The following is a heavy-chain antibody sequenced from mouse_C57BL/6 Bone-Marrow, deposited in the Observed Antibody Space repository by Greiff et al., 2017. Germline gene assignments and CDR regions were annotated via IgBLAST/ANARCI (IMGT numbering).Heavy chain of an antibody. Sequence: QVQLQQPGAELVKPGASVTLSCKASGYTFTSYWMHWVKQKPGQGLEWIGMIHPNSGSTNYNEKFKSKATLTVDKSSSTAYMQLSSLTSEDSAVYYGERHLPYWYFDVWGTGTTGTASS. V-gene: IGHV1-64*01. CDR3: ERHLPYWYFDV. CDR1: GYTFTSYW. J-gene: IGHJ1*03. CDR2: IHPNSGST.